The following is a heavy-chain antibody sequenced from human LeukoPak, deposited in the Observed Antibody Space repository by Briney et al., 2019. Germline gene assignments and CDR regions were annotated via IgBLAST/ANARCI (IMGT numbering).Heavy chain of an antibody. D-gene: IGHD3-10*01. J-gene: IGHJ5*02. V-gene: IGHV3-64*01. CDR3: ARERGSGSYHPFDP. CDR2: ISSNGGST. Sequence: GGSLRLSCAASGFTFSSYAMHWVRQAPGKGLEYVSAISSNGGSTYYANSVKGRFTISRDNSKNTLYLQMGSLRAEDMAVYYCARERGSGSYHPFDPWGQGTLVTVSS. CDR1: GFTFSSYA.